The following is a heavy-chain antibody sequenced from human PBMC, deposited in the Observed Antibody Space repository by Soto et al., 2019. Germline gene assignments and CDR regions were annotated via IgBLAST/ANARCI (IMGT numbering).Heavy chain of an antibody. D-gene: IGHD2-8*02. Sequence: GESLKISCKASGYCFSTHWIVWVRQLPGKGPEWMGIIFPSDSDTRYDPSFQGHVTISADMSINTAYLQWNRLKASDTAMYYCATPGGFGMDVWGQGTPVTVSS. J-gene: IGHJ6*02. CDR3: ATPGGFGMDV. CDR1: GYCFSTHW. CDR2: IFPSDSDT. V-gene: IGHV5-51*01.